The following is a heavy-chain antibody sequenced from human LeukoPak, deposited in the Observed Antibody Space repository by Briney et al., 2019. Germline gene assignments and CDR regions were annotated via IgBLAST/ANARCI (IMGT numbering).Heavy chain of an antibody. V-gene: IGHV3-30*18. D-gene: IGHD3-22*01. CDR1: GFTFSSCG. CDR2: TSYNGNIK. CDR3: AKGDNYYDSSGYYYVRALFDY. Sequence: GGSLRLSCAASGFTFSSCGMHWVRQAPGKGLEWVAGTSYNGNIKYYADYVKGRFSISRDNSKNTLYLQMDSLRAEDTAVYYCAKGDNYYDSSGYYYVRALFDYWGQGTLVTVSS. J-gene: IGHJ4*02.